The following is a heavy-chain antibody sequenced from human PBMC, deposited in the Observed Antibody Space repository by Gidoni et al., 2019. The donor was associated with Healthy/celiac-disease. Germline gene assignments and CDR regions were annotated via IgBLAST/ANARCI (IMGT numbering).Heavy chain of an antibody. J-gene: IGHJ4*02. CDR2: ISYDGSNK. CDR1: GFTFSSYG. V-gene: IGHV3-30*18. CDR3: AKDHRVGGNLGDYFDY. D-gene: IGHD2-15*01. Sequence: QVQLVESGGGVVQPGRSLRLSCAASGFTFSSYGMHWVRQAPGKGLEWVAVISYDGSNKYYADSVKGRFTISRDNSKNTLYLQMNSLRAEDTAVYYCAKDHRVGGNLGDYFDYWGQGTLVTVSS.